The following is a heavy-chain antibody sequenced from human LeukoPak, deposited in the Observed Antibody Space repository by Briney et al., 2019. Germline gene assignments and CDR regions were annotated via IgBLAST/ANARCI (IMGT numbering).Heavy chain of an antibody. Sequence: GGSLRLSSAASGFTFSSYGMHWVRQAPGKGLEWVAFIRYDGSNKYYADSVKGRFTISRDNSKNTLYLQMNSLRAEDTAVYYCAKGVMVRGVTQGSWFDPWGQGTLVTVSS. V-gene: IGHV3-30*02. J-gene: IGHJ5*02. CDR2: IRYDGSNK. CDR1: GFTFSSYG. D-gene: IGHD3-10*01. CDR3: AKGVMVRGVTQGSWFDP.